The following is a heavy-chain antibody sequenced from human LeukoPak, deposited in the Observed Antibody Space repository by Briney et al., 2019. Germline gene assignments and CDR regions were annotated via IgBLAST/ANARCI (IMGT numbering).Heavy chain of an antibody. J-gene: IGHJ5*02. CDR3: ARGNSGSYYRGSCWFDP. CDR2: INHSGST. V-gene: IGHV4-34*01. Sequence: PSETLSLTCAVYGGSFSGYYWSWIRQPPGKGLEWIGEINHSGSTNYNPSLKSRVTISVDTSKNQFSLKLSSVTAADTAVYYCARGNSGSYYRGSCWFDPWGQGTLVTVSS. CDR1: GGSFSGYY. D-gene: IGHD1-26*01.